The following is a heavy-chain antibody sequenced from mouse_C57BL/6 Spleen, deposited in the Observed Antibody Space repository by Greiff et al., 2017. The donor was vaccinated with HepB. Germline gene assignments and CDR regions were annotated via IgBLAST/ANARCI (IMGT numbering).Heavy chain of an antibody. CDR1: GYAFSSYW. Sequence: VQLQESGAELVKPGASVKISCKASGYAFSSYWMNWVKQRPGKGLEWIGQIYPGDGDTNYNGKFKGKATLTADKSSSTAYMQLSSLTSEDSAVYFCAREGSSTGFAYWGQGTLVTVSA. CDR3: AREGSSTGFAY. D-gene: IGHD1-1*01. V-gene: IGHV1-80*01. J-gene: IGHJ3*01. CDR2: IYPGDGDT.